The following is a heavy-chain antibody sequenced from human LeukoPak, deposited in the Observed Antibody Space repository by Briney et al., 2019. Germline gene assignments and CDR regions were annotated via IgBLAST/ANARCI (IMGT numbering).Heavy chain of an antibody. J-gene: IGHJ4*02. V-gene: IGHV3-30-3*01. CDR1: GFTFSSYA. Sequence: GGSLRLSCAASGFTFSSYAMHWVRQAPGKGLEWVAVISYDGSNKYYADSVKGRFTISRDNSKNTLYLQMNSLRAEDTAVYYCAKDQDFWSGYEDYWGQGTLVTVSS. CDR2: ISYDGSNK. CDR3: AKDQDFWSGYEDY. D-gene: IGHD3-3*01.